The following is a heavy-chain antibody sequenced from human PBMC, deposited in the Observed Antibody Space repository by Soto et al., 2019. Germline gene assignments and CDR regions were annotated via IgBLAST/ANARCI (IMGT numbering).Heavy chain of an antibody. V-gene: IGHV4-34*01. CDR1: GGSFSGYY. CDR2: INHSGST. CDR3: ARGYGRNFAY. Sequence: SETLSLTCAVYGGSFSGYYGSWIRQPPGKGLEWIGEINHSGSTNYNPSLKSRVTISVDTSKNQFSLKLSSVTAADTAVYYCARGYGRNFAYWGHGTLVTVSS. D-gene: IGHD3-10*01. J-gene: IGHJ4*01.